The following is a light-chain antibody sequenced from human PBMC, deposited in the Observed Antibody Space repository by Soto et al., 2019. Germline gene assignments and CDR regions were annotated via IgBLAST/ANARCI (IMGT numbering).Light chain of an antibody. Sequence: DIVLTQSPCTLSLSPGERATLSCRASETLSSNSLAWYQQRPGQTPRVLVYGASNRDTGIPDNFSGSGSGTDFTLTISSLEPEDFAVYYCQQYESLPITFGGGTKVDI. CDR3: QQYESLPIT. CDR1: ETLSSNS. CDR2: GAS. V-gene: IGKV3-20*01. J-gene: IGKJ4*01.